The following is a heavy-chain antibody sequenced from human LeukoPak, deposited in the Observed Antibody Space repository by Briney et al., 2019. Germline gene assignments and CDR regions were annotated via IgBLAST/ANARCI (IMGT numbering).Heavy chain of an antibody. Sequence: SETLSLTCTVSGGSISSYYWSWIRQPPGKGLKWIGYIYYSGSTNYNPSLKSRVTISVDTSKNQFSLKLSSVTAADTAVYYCARGHGKQLVLFDYWGQGTLVTVSS. J-gene: IGHJ4*02. CDR3: ARGHGKQLVLFDY. D-gene: IGHD6-13*01. V-gene: IGHV4-59*01. CDR1: GGSISSYY. CDR2: IYYSGST.